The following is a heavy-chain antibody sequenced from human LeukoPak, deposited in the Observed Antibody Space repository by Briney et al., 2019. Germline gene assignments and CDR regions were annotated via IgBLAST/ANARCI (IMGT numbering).Heavy chain of an antibody. Sequence: PSETLSLTCTVSGNSISSGDNYWSWIRQPAGKGLEWIGRIYTSGSTNYNPSLKSRVTISGDTSKNQFSLRLSSVTAADTAVYYCASAPDYYDSSGWEYYFDYWGQGTLVTVSS. D-gene: IGHD3-22*01. CDR1: GNSISSGDNY. CDR3: ASAPDYYDSSGWEYYFDY. J-gene: IGHJ4*02. V-gene: IGHV4-61*02. CDR2: IYTSGST.